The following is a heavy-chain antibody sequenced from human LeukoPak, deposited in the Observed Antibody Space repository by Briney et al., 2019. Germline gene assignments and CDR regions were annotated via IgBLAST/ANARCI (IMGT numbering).Heavy chain of an antibody. V-gene: IGHV1-69*01. CDR1: GGTFNSYA. D-gene: IGHD4-17*01. Sequence: GSSVKVSCKASGGTFNSYAISWVRQAPGQGLEWMGGIIPIFGTANYAQKFQGRVTITADESTSTAYMELSSLRSEDTAVYYCARDRDYGDDECFFDYWGQGTLVTVSS. J-gene: IGHJ4*02. CDR2: IIPIFGTA. CDR3: ARDRDYGDDECFFDY.